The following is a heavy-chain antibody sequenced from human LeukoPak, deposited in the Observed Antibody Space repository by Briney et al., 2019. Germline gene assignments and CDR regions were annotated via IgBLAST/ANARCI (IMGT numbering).Heavy chain of an antibody. D-gene: IGHD6-13*01. V-gene: IGHV3-30*18. J-gene: IGHJ4*02. CDR3: AKDPHSSSWYYFDS. CDR2: LSDDGSNK. CDR1: RFTFSYFA. Sequence: GGSLRLSCAASRFTFSYFAMHWVRQAPGKGLEWVAVLSDDGSNKFYADSVKGRFTISRDNSKNTLYLQMNSLRAEDTAFYYCAKDPHSSSWYYFDSWGQGALVTVSS.